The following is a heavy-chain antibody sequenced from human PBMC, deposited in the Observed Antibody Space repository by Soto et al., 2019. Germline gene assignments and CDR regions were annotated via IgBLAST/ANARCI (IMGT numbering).Heavy chain of an antibody. CDR1: GFTFSSHA. J-gene: IGHJ4*02. D-gene: IGHD2-2*01. Sequence: GGSLRLSCAASGFTFSSHAMSWVRQAPGKGLEWVSAISGSGGSTYYADPVKGRFTISRDNSKNTLYLQMNSLRAEDTAVYYCAKVPSPYCSSTSCHKYYFDYWGQGTLVTVSS. CDR2: ISGSGGST. V-gene: IGHV3-23*01. CDR3: AKVPSPYCSSTSCHKYYFDY.